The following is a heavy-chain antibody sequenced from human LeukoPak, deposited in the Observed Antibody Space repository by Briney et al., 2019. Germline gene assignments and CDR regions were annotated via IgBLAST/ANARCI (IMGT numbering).Heavy chain of an antibody. D-gene: IGHD5-12*01. CDR1: GGSISSGDYY. CDR2: IYYSGST. CDR3: ARVLERTIRSPEVVDI. J-gene: IGHJ3*02. V-gene: IGHV4-30-4*01. Sequence: PSETLSLTCTVSGGSISSGDYYWSWIRQPPGKGLEWIGYIYYSGSTYYNPSLKSRVTISVDTSKNQFSLKLSSVTAADTAVYYCARVLERTIRSPEVVDIWGQGTMVTVSS.